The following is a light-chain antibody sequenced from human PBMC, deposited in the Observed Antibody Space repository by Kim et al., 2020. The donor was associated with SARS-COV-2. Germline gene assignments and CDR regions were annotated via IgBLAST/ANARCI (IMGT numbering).Light chain of an antibody. CDR1: GSNIGSDYV. CDR3: QSYDSNLRGAV. CDR2: SNY. J-gene: IGLJ3*02. V-gene: IGLV1-40*01. Sequence: QSVLTQPPSVSGAPGQRVTISCYGTGSNIGSDYVVHWYHQLPGAAPKVVIYSNYKRPSGVPDRFSDSQSGPSASLAITGLQPDDEGYYYCQSYDSNLRGAVFGGGTRLTVL.